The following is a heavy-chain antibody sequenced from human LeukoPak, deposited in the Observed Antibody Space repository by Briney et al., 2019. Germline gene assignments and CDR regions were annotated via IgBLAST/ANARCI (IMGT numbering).Heavy chain of an antibody. V-gene: IGHV3-11*06. CDR3: ARGPILYYYYGMDV. CDR1: GFTFSDYY. J-gene: IGHJ6*04. CDR2: ISSSSSYT. D-gene: IGHD2/OR15-2a*01. Sequence: PGGSLRLSCAASGFTFSDYYMSWIRQAPGKGLEWVSYISSSSSYTNYADSVKGRFTISRDNAKNLLYLQMNSLRAEDTAVHYCARGPILYYYYGMDVWGKGTTVTVSS.